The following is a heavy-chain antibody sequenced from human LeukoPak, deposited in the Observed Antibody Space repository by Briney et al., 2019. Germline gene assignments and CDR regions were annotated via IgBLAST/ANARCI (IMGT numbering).Heavy chain of an antibody. CDR1: GVSISSYY. CDR3: ARHSYNYYGLDV. Sequence: SETLSLTCTVSGVSISSYYWSWIRQPPGKRLEWIGYIYYSGTTNYNPSLKSRVTMSVDTSNNHLSLRLTSVTAADTALYYCARHSYNYYGLDVWGQGTTITVSS. CDR2: IYYSGTT. V-gene: IGHV4-59*08. J-gene: IGHJ6*02.